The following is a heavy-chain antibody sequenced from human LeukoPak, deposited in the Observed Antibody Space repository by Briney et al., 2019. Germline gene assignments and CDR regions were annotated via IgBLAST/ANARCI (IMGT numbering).Heavy chain of an antibody. CDR3: ARHGYWFDP. V-gene: IGHV4-59*08. Sequence: SETLSLTCTVSGGSISSYYWSWIRQPPRKGLEWIGYIYYSGSTNYNPSLKSRVTISVDTSKNQFSLKLSSVTAADTAVYYCARHGYWFDPWGQGTLVTVSS. CDR2: IYYSGST. J-gene: IGHJ5*02. CDR1: GGSISSYY.